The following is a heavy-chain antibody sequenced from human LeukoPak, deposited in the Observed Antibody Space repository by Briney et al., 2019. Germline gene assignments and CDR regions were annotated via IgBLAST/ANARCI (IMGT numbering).Heavy chain of an antibody. V-gene: IGHV1-2*02. CDR1: GYTFTGYH. D-gene: IGHD3-10*02. CDR3: ARDSSLFGGSDY. J-gene: IGHJ4*02. CDR2: ITPNSGDT. Sequence: GASVKVSCKASGYTFTGYHIHWVRQAPGQGLDWIGRITPNSGDTYYPQDFQGRVTMTRDTSINTAYMELSRLRSDDTAVYYCARDSSLFGGSDYWGQGTLVTVSS.